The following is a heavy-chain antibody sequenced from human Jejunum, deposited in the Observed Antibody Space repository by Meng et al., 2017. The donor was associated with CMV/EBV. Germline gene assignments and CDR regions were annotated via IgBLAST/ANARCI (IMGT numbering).Heavy chain of an antibody. CDR2: IFYTGGT. CDR1: GGSISSNICY. J-gene: IGHJ4*02. V-gene: IGHV4-39*07. CDR3: ARQYGRSVFDY. D-gene: IGHD2/OR15-2a*01. Sequence: VSGGSISSNICYWGWVRQPPGKGLEWIGSIFYTGGTYYNPSLTSRVTISVDTSKSHLSLELSSVTAADTAMYYCARQYGRSVFDYWGQGTLVTVSS.